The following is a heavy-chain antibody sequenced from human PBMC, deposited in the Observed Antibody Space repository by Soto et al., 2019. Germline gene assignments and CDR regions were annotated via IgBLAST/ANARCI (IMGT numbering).Heavy chain of an antibody. Sequence: GASVKVSCKASGYTFSSYFISWVRQAPGQGLEWMGWISAYNGNTNYAQNLQGRVTMTTDTSTSTAYKELRSLRSDDTAVYYCARDLPPVDYWGQGTLVTVSS. V-gene: IGHV1-18*01. CDR2: ISAYNGNT. J-gene: IGHJ4*02. CDR3: ARDLPPVDY. CDR1: GYTFSSYF.